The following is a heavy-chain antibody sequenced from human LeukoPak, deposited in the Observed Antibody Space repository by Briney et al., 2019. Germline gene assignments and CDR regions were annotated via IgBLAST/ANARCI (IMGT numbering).Heavy chain of an antibody. Sequence: PGGSLRLSCAASGFTFSSYGMHWVRQAPGKGLEWVAFIRYDGNNKYYADSVKGRFTIPRDNSKNTLYLQMNSLRPEDTAVYYCAKGNTYYDFWSGHRIDYWGQGTLVTVSS. CDR2: IRYDGNNK. CDR1: GFTFSSYG. J-gene: IGHJ4*02. V-gene: IGHV3-30*02. CDR3: AKGNTYYDFWSGHRIDY. D-gene: IGHD3-3*01.